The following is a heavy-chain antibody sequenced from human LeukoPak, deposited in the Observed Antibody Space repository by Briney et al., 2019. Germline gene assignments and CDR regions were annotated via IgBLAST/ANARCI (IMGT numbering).Heavy chain of an antibody. CDR3: ARAEYSSSSRHFDY. CDR2: IYGDGTTT. V-gene: IGHV3-74*01. CDR1: GFTFSSYW. D-gene: IGHD6-6*01. Sequence: GGSLRLSCAASGFTFSSYWMPWVRQAPGKGLVWVSRIYGDGTTTNYADSVKGRFTISRDNANNTLYLQMNSLRDEDTAVYYCARAEYSSSSRHFDYWGQGTLVTVSS. J-gene: IGHJ4*02.